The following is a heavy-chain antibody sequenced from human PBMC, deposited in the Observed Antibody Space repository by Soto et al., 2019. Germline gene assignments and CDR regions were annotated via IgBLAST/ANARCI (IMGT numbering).Heavy chain of an antibody. CDR3: AKEGGIVVVPAAIHPSYYYYGLDV. D-gene: IGHD2-2*02. V-gene: IGHV1-46*01. Sequence: ASVKVSCKASGYTFTSYYMHWVRQAPGQGLEWMGIINPSGGSTSYAQKFQGRVTMTRDTSTSPVYMELSSLRSEDTAVYYCAKEGGIVVVPAAIHPSYYYYGLDVWAQGTTVTV. CDR1: GYTFTSYY. CDR2: INPSGGST. J-gene: IGHJ6*02.